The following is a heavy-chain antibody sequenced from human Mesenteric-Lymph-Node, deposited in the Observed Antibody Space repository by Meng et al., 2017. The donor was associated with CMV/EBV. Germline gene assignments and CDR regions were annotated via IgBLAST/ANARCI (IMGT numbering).Heavy chain of an antibody. CDR2: IRYDGTNK. CDR3: AKVNSYDRGFGMIHAFDI. Sequence: GGSLRLSCAASGFTFSSYGLHWVRQAPGKGLEWVAFIRYDGTNKYYVDSVKGRFTISRDSSKNTLYLQMNSLRADDTAVYYCAKVNSYDRGFGMIHAFDIWGQGTTVTVSS. CDR1: GFTFSSYG. V-gene: IGHV3-30*02. J-gene: IGHJ6*02. D-gene: IGHD3-22*01.